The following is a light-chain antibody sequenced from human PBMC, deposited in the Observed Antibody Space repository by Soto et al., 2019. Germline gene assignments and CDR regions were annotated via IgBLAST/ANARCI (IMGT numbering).Light chain of an antibody. CDR1: SSDIGSYNY. CDR3: CSYAGSHPYV. J-gene: IGLJ1*01. Sequence: QSALTQPRSVSGSPGQSVTISCTGTSSDIGSYNYVSWYQQYPGKAPKVLIFDVTKRPSGVPDRLSGSKSGNTASLIISWLQAEDEADYYCCSYAGSHPYVFGSGTKLTVL. V-gene: IGLV2-11*01. CDR2: DVT.